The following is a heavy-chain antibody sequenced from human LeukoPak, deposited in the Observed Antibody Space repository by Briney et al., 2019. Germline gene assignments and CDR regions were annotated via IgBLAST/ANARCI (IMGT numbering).Heavy chain of an antibody. Sequence: SVKVSCKASGGTFSSYAISWVRQAPGQGLEWMGRIIPILGIANYAQKFQGRVTITADKSTSTAYMELSSLRSEDTAVYYCAREILAAAANWFDPWGQGTLVTVSS. J-gene: IGHJ5*02. CDR2: IIPILGIA. D-gene: IGHD6-13*01. CDR3: AREILAAAANWFDP. CDR1: GGTFSSYA. V-gene: IGHV1-69*04.